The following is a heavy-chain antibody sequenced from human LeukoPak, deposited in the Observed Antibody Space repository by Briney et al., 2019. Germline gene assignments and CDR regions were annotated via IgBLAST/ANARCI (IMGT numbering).Heavy chain of an antibody. J-gene: IGHJ3*01. CDR1: GGTFSSYS. D-gene: IGHD3-16*02. CDR3: VSSIMITIGGVIVRDGDAFDV. V-gene: IGHV1-69*05. CDR2: IIPIFGTA. Sequence: SVKLSCKSSGGTFSSYSISWVRQAPGQGLEWMGRIIPIFGTANYAQKFQGRVTITTDESTSTAYMELSSLRSEDTAVNSCVSSIMITIGGVIVRDGDAFDVWGQGTMVTVSS.